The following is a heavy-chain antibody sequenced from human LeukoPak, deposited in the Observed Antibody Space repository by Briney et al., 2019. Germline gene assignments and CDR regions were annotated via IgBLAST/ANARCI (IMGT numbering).Heavy chain of an antibody. V-gene: IGHV4-34*01. J-gene: IGHJ6*03. CDR3: ARGRGWDYYGSGSYYNTKPYHMDV. CDR1: GGSFSGYY. CDR2: INHSGST. Sequence: SETLSLTCAVYGGSFSGYYWSWIRQPPGKGLEWIGEINHSGSTNYNPSPKSRVTISVDTSKNQFSLKLSSVTAADTAVYYCARGRGWDYYGSGSYYNTKPYHMDVWGKGTTVTVSS. D-gene: IGHD3-10*01.